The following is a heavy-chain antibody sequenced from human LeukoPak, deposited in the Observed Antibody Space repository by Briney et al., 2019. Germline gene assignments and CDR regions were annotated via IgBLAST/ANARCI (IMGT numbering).Heavy chain of an antibody. J-gene: IGHJ4*02. CDR3: AKDAVLRFLEWSFDY. D-gene: IGHD3-3*01. CDR1: GFTFSDYA. CDR2: VTYSGAPT. Sequence: PGGSLRLSCAASGFTFSDYAMSWVRQAPGKGLEWVSAVTYSGAPTYYADSVKGRFTISRDTPKNTLYLQMNSLRAEDTAVYYCAKDAVLRFLEWSFDYWGQGTLVTVSS. V-gene: IGHV3-23*01.